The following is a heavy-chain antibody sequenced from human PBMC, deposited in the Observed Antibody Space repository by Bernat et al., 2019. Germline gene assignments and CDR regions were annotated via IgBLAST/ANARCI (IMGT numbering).Heavy chain of an antibody. CDR1: GFTFSSYE. CDR2: ISSSGSTI. Sequence: EVQLVESGGGLVQPGGSLRLSCAASGFTFSSYEMNWVRQAPGKGLEWVSYISSSGSTIYYADSVKGRFTISGDNAKNSLYLQMNSLGAEDTAVYYCARDSHVRSVRGGGFDYWGQGTLVTVSS. V-gene: IGHV3-48*03. D-gene: IGHD3-10*01. CDR3: ARDSHVRSVRGGGFDY. J-gene: IGHJ4*02.